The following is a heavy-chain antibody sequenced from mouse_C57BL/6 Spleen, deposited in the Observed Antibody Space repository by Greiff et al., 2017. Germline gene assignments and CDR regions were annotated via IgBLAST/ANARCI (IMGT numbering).Heavy chain of an antibody. CDR1: GYTFTGYW. D-gene: IGHD2-1*01. CDR3: ARSRDYGNYAY. V-gene: IGHV1-9*01. Sequence: QVQLKQSGAELMKPGASVKLSCKATGYTFTGYWIEWVKQRPGHGLEWIGEILPGSGSTNYNDKFKGKSTFTADTSSNTAYMQLSSLTAEDSAIYYGARSRDYGNYAYWGQGTLVTVSA. J-gene: IGHJ3*01. CDR2: ILPGSGST.